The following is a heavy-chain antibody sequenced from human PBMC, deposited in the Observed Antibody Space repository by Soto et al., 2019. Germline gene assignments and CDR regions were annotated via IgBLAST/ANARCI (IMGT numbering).Heavy chain of an antibody. CDR1: GFTFSSYA. D-gene: IGHD6-19*01. CDR3: AKDTPLGIAVAGTGDY. CDR2: ISGSGGST. V-gene: IGHV3-23*01. Sequence: EVQLLESGGGLVQPGGSLRLSCAASGFTFSSYAMSWVRQAPGKGLEWVSAISGSGGSTYYADSVKGRFTISRDNSKNTLYLQMNSLRAEDTAVYYCAKDTPLGIAVAGTGDYWGQGTLVTVSS. J-gene: IGHJ4*02.